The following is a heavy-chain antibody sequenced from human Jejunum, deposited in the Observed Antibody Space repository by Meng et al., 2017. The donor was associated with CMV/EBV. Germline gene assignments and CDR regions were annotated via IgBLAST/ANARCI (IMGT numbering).Heavy chain of an antibody. CDR3: ASLRGSWFIHY. D-gene: IGHD3-10*01. V-gene: IGHV4-61*01. Sequence: VSGDSVSSYSYYWSWVRQPPGRGLEWIGYRQHNGNTNYSPSLKSRATISLDTSKNQFSLRLSSVTAADTAKYYCASLRGSWFIHYWGQGALVTVSS. CDR1: GDSVSSYSYY. J-gene: IGHJ4*02. CDR2: RQHNGNT.